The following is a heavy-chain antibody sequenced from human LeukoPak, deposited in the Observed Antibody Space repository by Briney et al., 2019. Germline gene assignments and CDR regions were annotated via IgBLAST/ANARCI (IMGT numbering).Heavy chain of an antibody. CDR2: ISAYNGNT. CDR3: ARDPGIGRYFDWLPTAYYFDY. V-gene: IGHV1-18*01. J-gene: IGHJ4*02. D-gene: IGHD3-9*01. CDR1: GYTFTSYG. Sequence: ASVKVSCKASGYTFTSYGISWVRQAPGQGLEWMGWISAYNGNTNYAQKLQGRVTMTTDTSTSTAYMELRSLRSDDTAVYYCARDPGIGRYFDWLPTAYYFDYWGQGTLVTVSS.